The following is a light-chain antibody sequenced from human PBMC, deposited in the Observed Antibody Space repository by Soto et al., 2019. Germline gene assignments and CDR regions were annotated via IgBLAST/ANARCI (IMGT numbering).Light chain of an antibody. CDR3: SSYTSIPYV. Sequence: QSALTQPASVSGSPGQSIPISCTGTSSDVGGYNYVSWYQQHPGKAPKLMIYEVSNRPSGVSNRFSGSKSGNTASLTISGLQADDEADYYCSSYTSIPYVFGTGTKVTVL. CDR1: SSDVGGYNY. J-gene: IGLJ1*01. V-gene: IGLV2-14*01. CDR2: EVS.